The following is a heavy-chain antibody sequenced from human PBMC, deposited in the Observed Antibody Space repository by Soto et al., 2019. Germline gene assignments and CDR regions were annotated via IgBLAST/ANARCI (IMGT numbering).Heavy chain of an antibody. J-gene: IGHJ6*02. CDR3: AKGKANSSSWYYYYYGMDV. CDR2: ISGSGGST. CDR1: GFTFSSYA. D-gene: IGHD6-13*01. V-gene: IGHV3-23*01. Sequence: EGSLRLSCAASGFTFSSYAMSWVRQAPGKGLEWVSAISGSGGSTYYADSVKGRFTISRDNSKNTLYLQMNSLRAEDTAVYYCAKGKANSSSWYYYYYGMDVWGQWTTVTVSS.